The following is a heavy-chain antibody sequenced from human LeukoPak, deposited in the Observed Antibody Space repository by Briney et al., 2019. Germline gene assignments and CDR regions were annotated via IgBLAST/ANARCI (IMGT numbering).Heavy chain of an antibody. D-gene: IGHD2-21*02. CDR3: ARYGGDTSRYYYYYYMDV. V-gene: IGHV3-9*01. Sequence: GGSLRLSCPASGFTYDDYAMHWVRPAAWRGLAGVSGISWNSGIIGYADSVKGRFTISRDHANNSLYLQMNSLRAEDTAVYYCARYGGDTSRYYYYYYMDVWGKGTTVTVSS. CDR2: ISWNSGII. CDR1: GFTYDDYA. J-gene: IGHJ6*03.